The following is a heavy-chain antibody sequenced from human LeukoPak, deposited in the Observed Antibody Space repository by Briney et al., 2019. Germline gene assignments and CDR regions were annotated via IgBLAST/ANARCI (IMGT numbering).Heavy chain of an antibody. Sequence: PGRSLRLSCAASGLTFSSYGMHWVRQAPGKGLEWVAVIWYDGSNKYYADSVKGRFTISRDNSKNTLYLQMNSLRAEDTAVYYCAKDLAYYYDSSGLPYYYYYGMDVWGQGTTVTVSS. CDR2: IWYDGSNK. D-gene: IGHD3-22*01. CDR1: GLTFSSYG. V-gene: IGHV3-33*06. CDR3: AKDLAYYYDSSGLPYYYYYGMDV. J-gene: IGHJ6*02.